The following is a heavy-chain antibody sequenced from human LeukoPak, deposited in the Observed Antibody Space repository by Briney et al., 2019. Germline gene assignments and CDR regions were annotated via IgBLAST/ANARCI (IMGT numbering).Heavy chain of an antibody. CDR2: FDPEDGET. D-gene: IGHD1-14*01. CDR1: GYTPTELS. J-gene: IGHJ3*02. CDR3: ATGFRTPDGAFDI. V-gene: IGHV1-24*01. Sequence: GASVKVSCKVSGYTPTELSMHWVRQAPGKGLEWMGGFDPEDGETIYAQKFQGRVTMTEDTSTDTAYMELSSLRSEDTAVYYCATGFRTPDGAFDIWGQGTMVTVSS.